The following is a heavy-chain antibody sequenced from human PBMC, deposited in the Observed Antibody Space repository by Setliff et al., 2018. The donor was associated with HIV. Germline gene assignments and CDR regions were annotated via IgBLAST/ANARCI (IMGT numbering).Heavy chain of an antibody. V-gene: IGHV5-51*01. CDR1: GHTFSTYW. CDR2: IFPSDSDI. J-gene: IGHJ3*02. CDR3: ARFVAYKWSYGSNGFDI. Sequence: PGESLKISCKGSGHTFSTYWIGWVRQRPGKGLEWMGIIFPSDSDIKYSRSLQDQFTISADKSIATAYLQWRSLKTSDSGVYFCARFVAYKWSYGSNGFDIWGEGTVVTVSS. D-gene: IGHD3-16*01.